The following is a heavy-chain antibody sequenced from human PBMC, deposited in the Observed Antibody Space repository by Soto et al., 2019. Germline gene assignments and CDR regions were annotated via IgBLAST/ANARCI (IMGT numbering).Heavy chain of an antibody. J-gene: IGHJ4*02. CDR3: ARGAAAVALGSRLDY. CDR2: ISYDGSNK. Sequence: QVQLVESGGGVVQPGRSLRLSCAASGFTFSSYAMHWVRQAPGKGLEWVAVISYDGSNKYYADSVKGRFTISRDNAKNTLYLQMESLRAKDMVVDDSARGAAAVALGSRLDYWGQGTLVTVSS. V-gene: IGHV3-30-3*01. CDR1: GFTFSSYA. D-gene: IGHD6-13*01.